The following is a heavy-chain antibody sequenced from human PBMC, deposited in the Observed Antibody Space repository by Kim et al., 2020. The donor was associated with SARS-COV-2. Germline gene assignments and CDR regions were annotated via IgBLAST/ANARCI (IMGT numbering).Heavy chain of an antibody. CDR2: ISGSGGST. CDR3: AKDRGYDILTGYYPFDY. D-gene: IGHD3-9*01. J-gene: IGHJ4*02. CDR1: GFTFSSYA. V-gene: IGHV3-23*01. Sequence: GGSLRLSCAASGFTFSSYAMSWVRQAPGKGLEWVSAISGSGGSTYYADSVKGRFTISRDNSKNTLYLQMNSLRAEDTAVYYCAKDRGYDILTGYYPFDYWGQGTLVTVSS.